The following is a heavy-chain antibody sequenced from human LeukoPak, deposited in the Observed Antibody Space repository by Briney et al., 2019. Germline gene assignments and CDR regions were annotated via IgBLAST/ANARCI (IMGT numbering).Heavy chain of an antibody. V-gene: IGHV1-46*01. CDR1: GYTVTTYY. CDR2: INPSGDST. CDR3: AVRSSLFPPIHDYGAPGAFDI. J-gene: IGHJ3*02. Sequence: GASVKVSCKTSGYTVTTYYIHWVRQAPGQGLEWMGIINPSGDSTTYPQKFQGRVTMTRDMSTSTVYMGLSSLRSDDTAVYYCAVRSSLFPPIHDYGAPGAFDIWGQGTMVTVSS. D-gene: IGHD4-17*01.